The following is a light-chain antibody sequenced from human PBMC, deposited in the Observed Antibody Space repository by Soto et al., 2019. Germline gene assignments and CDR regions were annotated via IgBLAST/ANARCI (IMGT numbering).Light chain of an antibody. Sequence: QSVLTQPASVSGSPGQSITISCTGNSSDVGGYNYVSWYQQHPGKAPKLMIYEVSNRPSGVSNRFSGSKSGNTASLTISGLQAEDEADYYCSSYTSSTFYVFGTGTKLTVL. J-gene: IGLJ1*01. CDR2: EVS. V-gene: IGLV2-14*01. CDR3: SSYTSSTFYV. CDR1: SSDVGGYNY.